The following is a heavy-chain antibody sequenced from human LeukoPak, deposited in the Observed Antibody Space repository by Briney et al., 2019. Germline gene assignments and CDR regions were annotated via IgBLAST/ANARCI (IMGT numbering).Heavy chain of an antibody. V-gene: IGHV4-4*02. D-gene: IGHD3-10*01. Sequence: SETLSLTCAVSGGSISSSNWWSWVRQPPGQGLEWIGYIYYSGSTNYNPSLKSRVTISVETSKNEFSLKLRSVTAADTAVYYCARDSGTTGEVKFDPWGQGTLVTVSS. CDR1: GGSISSSNW. CDR3: ARDSGTTGEVKFDP. J-gene: IGHJ5*02. CDR2: IYYSGST.